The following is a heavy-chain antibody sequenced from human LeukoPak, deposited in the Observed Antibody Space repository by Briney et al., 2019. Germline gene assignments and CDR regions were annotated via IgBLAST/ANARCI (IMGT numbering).Heavy chain of an antibody. J-gene: IGHJ6*02. V-gene: IGHV1-2*02. Sequence: ASVKVSCKAFGYTFTGYYMHWVRQAPGQGLEWMGWINPNSGGTNYAQKFQGRVTMTRDTSISTAYMELSRLRSDDTAVYYCARVLGFSSRFYGMDAWGQGTTVTVSS. CDR2: INPNSGGT. CDR3: ARVLGFSSRFYGMDA. CDR1: GYTFTGYY. D-gene: IGHD3-16*01.